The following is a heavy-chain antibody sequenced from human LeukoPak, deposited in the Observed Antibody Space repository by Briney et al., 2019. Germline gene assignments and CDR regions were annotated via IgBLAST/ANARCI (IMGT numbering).Heavy chain of an antibody. V-gene: IGHV3-66*01. CDR3: AKAIFDFWSGYYSCGMDV. CDR2: IYSGGST. D-gene: IGHD3-3*01. J-gene: IGHJ6*02. CDR1: GFTVSSNY. Sequence: PGGSLRPSCAASGFTVSSNYMSWVRQAPGKGLEWVSVIYSGGSTYYADSVKGRFTISRDNSKNTLYLQMNSLRAEDTAVYYCAKAIFDFWSGYYSCGMDVWGQGTTVTVSS.